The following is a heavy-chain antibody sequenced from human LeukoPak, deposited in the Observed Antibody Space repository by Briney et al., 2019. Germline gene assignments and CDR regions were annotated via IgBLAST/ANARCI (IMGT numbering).Heavy chain of an antibody. CDR2: IYYSRST. V-gene: IGHV4-39*01. D-gene: IGHD3-22*01. CDR3: ARASGLGPTGGYYYYMDV. J-gene: IGHJ6*03. CDR1: GGSISSSSYY. Sequence: SETLSLTCTVSGGSISSSSYYWGWIRQPPGKGLEWIGSIYYSRSTYYNPSLKSRVTISVDTSKNQFSLKLSSVTAADTAVYYCARASGLGPTGGYYYYMDVWGKGTTVTVSS.